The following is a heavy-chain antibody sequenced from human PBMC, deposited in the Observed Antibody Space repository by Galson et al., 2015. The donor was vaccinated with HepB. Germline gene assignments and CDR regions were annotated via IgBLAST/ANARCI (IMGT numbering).Heavy chain of an antibody. V-gene: IGHV3-33*01. CDR3: ARDYWYYDILTGYYPSDAFDI. CDR1: GFTFSSYG. D-gene: IGHD3-9*01. CDR2: IWYDGSNK. Sequence: SLRLSCAASGFTFSSYGMHWVRQAPGKGLGWVAVIWYDGSNKYYADSVKGRFTISRDNSKNTLYLQMNSLRAEDTAVYYCARDYWYYDILTGYYPSDAFDIWGQGTMVTVSS. J-gene: IGHJ3*02.